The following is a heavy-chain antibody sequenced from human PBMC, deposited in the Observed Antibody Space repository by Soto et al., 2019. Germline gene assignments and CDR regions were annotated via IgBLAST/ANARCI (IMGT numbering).Heavy chain of an antibody. Sequence: QVQLLDSEGGVVQPGKSLRLSCAASVVTLSRHAMHWVRQTPGKGLEWLAVISYDGDIERYADSVKGRFTMSRDNSKNTLSLQLNSLRPEDTAVYYCARDPGDVGVGYFDNWGQGTRVTVSS. CDR3: ARDPGDVGVGYFDN. V-gene: IGHV3-30-3*01. D-gene: IGHD7-27*01. CDR1: VVTLSRHA. CDR2: ISYDGDIE. J-gene: IGHJ4*02.